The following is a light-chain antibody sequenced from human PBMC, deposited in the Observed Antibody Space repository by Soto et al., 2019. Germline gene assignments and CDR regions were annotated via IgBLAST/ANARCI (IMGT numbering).Light chain of an antibody. CDR1: QGFSNY. V-gene: IGKV1-27*01. J-gene: IGKJ1*01. CDR3: QQYNSYSRT. CDR2: AAS. Sequence: DIQMTQSPSSLSASVGDRVTITCRASQGFSNYLAWYQQKKGKVPKLLIYAASSLPSGVPSRFSGSGSGTDFTLPISRLQPDDFETYYCQQYNSYSRTFGQGTKVDIK.